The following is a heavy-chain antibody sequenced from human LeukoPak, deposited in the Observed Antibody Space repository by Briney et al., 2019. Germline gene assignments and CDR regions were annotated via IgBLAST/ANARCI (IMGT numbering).Heavy chain of an antibody. CDR1: GFTFSSYA. CDR3: ARGRVWFGFFDL. Sequence: PGGSLRLSCAASGFTFSSYAMSWVRQAPGKGLEWVSAISGSGGSTYYADSVKGRFTISRDNSKNTLFLQMNSLRAEDTAVYYCARGRVWFGFFDLWGRGTLVTVSA. D-gene: IGHD3-10*01. V-gene: IGHV3-23*01. J-gene: IGHJ2*01. CDR2: ISGSGGST.